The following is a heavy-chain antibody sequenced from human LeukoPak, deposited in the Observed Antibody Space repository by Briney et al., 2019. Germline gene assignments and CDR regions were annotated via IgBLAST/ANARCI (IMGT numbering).Heavy chain of an antibody. D-gene: IGHD3-3*01. CDR3: ARELRFLEWSPRGWFDP. Sequence: ASVKVSCKASGYTFTSYYMHWVRQAPGQGLEWMGIINRSGDTTAYAQKFQGRVTMTRDASTSTVYMELRSLRSEDTAVYYCARELRFLEWSPRGWFDPWGQGTLVTVSS. CDR1: GYTFTSYY. CDR2: INRSGDTT. J-gene: IGHJ5*02. V-gene: IGHV1-46*01.